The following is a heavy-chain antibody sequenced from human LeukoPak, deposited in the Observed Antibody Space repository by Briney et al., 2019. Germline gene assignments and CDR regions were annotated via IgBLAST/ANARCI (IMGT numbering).Heavy chain of an antibody. Sequence: SETLSLTCTVSGGSISSGDYYWSWIGQPPGKGLEWIGYIYYSGSTYYNPSLKSRVTISVDTSKNQFSLKLSSVTAADTAVHYCARGGIVLRYFDWLKRGNWFDPWGQGTLVTVSS. CDR1: GGSISSGDYY. D-gene: IGHD3-9*01. CDR3: ARGGIVLRYFDWLKRGNWFDP. J-gene: IGHJ5*02. V-gene: IGHV4-30-4*01. CDR2: IYYSGST.